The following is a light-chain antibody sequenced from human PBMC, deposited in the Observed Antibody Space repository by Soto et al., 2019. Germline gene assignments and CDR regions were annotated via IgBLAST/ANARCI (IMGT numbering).Light chain of an antibody. V-gene: IGLV1-44*01. CDR1: SANIGRNT. J-gene: IGLJ1*01. Sequence: QSALTQPPSASGTPGQRVTIYCSGSSANIGRNTVNWYQQLPGTAPKLLICCDNQRPSGVPGRFSGSKSGTSASLAISGLQSEDEADYYCAVWDDSLNGFVFGSGTKLTVL. CDR3: AVWDDSLNGFV. CDR2: CDN.